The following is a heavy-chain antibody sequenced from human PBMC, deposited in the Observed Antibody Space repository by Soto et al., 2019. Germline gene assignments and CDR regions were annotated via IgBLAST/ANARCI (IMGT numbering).Heavy chain of an antibody. Sequence: AASVKVSCKASGGTFSSYAISWVRQAPGQGLEWMGGIIPIFGTANYAQKFQGRVTITADESTSTAYMELSSLRSEDTAVYYCAREWSYDSSGPLSYWGQGTLVTAPQ. J-gene: IGHJ4*02. CDR2: IIPIFGTA. CDR1: GGTFSSYA. D-gene: IGHD3-22*01. CDR3: AREWSYDSSGPLSY. V-gene: IGHV1-69*13.